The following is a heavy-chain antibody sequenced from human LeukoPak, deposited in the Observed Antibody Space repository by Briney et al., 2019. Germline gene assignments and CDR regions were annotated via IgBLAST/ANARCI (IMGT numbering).Heavy chain of an antibody. J-gene: IGHJ4*02. Sequence: PGGSLRLSCAASGFTFSSYWMSWVRQAPGKGLAWVANIKQDGSEKYYVDSVKGRFTISRDNAKNSLYLQMNSLRAEDTAVYYCAREGSTYGDYFDYWGQGTLVTVSS. CDR2: IKQDGSEK. CDR1: GFTFSSYW. D-gene: IGHD4-17*01. CDR3: AREGSTYGDYFDY. V-gene: IGHV3-7*01.